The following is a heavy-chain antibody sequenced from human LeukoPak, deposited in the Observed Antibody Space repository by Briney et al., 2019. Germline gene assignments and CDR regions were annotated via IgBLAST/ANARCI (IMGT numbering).Heavy chain of an antibody. CDR3: ATHVTGAVVDFDY. CDR2: IIPILGIA. J-gene: IGHJ4*02. V-gene: IGHV1-69*04. CDR1: GGTFSSYA. Sequence: GASVKVPCKASGGTFSSYAISWVRQAPGQGLEWMGRIIPILGIANYAQKFQGRVTITADKSTSTAYMELSSLRSEDTAVYYCATHVTGAVVDFDYWGQGTLVTVSS. D-gene: IGHD1-20*01.